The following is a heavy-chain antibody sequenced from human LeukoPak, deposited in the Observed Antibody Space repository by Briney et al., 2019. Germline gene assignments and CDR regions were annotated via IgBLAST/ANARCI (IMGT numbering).Heavy chain of an antibody. CDR2: IYSSGST. V-gene: IGHV4-61*01. J-gene: IGHJ2*01. Sequence: SETLSLTCIVSGGSISSSIYYWSWIRQPPRKGLEWIGYIYSSGSTNYNPSLKSRVTISVDTSKNQFSLKLSSVTAADTAVYYCASARGWGDFWSGYPNYWYFDLWGRGTLVTVSS. CDR1: GGSISSSIYY. D-gene: IGHD3-3*01. CDR3: ASARGWGDFWSGYPNYWYFDL.